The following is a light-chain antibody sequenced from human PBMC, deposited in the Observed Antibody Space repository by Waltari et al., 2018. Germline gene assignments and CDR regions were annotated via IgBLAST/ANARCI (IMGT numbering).Light chain of an antibody. CDR3: CSFTATHTLL. J-gene: IGLJ2*01. CDR2: DGT. CDR1: NNDVGASNF. V-gene: IGLV2-14*03. Sequence: QSALTQPASVSGSPGQSITIPCTATNNDVGASNFAPWYQQHPGRAPHRMIYDGTARPSGISYRFSGSKSANTASLTISGLLPEDEAIYYCCSFTATHTLLFGGGTTVTVL.